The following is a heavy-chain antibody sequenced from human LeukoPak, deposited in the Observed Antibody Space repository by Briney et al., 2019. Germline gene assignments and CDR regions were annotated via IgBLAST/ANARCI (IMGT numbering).Heavy chain of an antibody. CDR1: GVSISSYY. J-gene: IGHJ5*02. CDR2: IFYTGST. V-gene: IGHV4-59*01. Sequence: PSETLSLTCSASGVSISSYYWSWIRQPPGKGLEWIGYIFYTGSTNYNPSLKSRVTILVDRSKNQSSLKLSSVTAADTAIYYCARAGAWQIDPWGQGTLVTVSS. D-gene: IGHD3-10*01. CDR3: ARAGAWQIDP.